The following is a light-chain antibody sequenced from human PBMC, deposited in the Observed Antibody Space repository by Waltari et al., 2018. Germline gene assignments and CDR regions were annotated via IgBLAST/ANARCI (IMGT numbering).Light chain of an antibody. J-gene: IGLJ2*01. CDR1: NLGHNY. CDR3: QAWDSTTVI. CDR2: QSD. Sequence: SYELTQPPSVSVSPGQTASITCSGYNLGHNYPCWYQQKQGQSPVLVAYQSDKRPSGIPERFSGSSSGDTATLTISGTQALDEADYYCQAWDSTTVIFGGGTKLTVL. V-gene: IGLV3-1*01.